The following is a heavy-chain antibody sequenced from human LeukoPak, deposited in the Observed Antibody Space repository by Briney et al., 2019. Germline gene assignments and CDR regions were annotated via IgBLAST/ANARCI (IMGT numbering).Heavy chain of an antibody. Sequence: GSSVKVSCKASGGTLSSYAISWVRQAPGQGLEWMGGIIPIFGTANYAQKFQGRVMITADKSTSTAYMELSSLRSEDTAVYYCAHLGTTVVSPYFYYYYMDVWGKGTTVTVSS. CDR2: IIPIFGTA. V-gene: IGHV1-69*06. CDR3: AHLGTTVVSPYFYYYYMDV. J-gene: IGHJ6*03. CDR1: GGTLSSYA. D-gene: IGHD4-23*01.